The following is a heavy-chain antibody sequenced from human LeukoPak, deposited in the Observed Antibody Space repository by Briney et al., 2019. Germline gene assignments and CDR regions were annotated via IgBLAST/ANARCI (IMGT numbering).Heavy chain of an antibody. J-gene: IGHJ6*02. D-gene: IGHD3-22*01. Sequence: SETLSLTCTVSGGSISSYYWGWIRQPPGKGLEWIGSIYYSGSTYYNPSLKSRVTISVDTSRNQFSLKLSSVTAADTAVYYCASDMVYYDSSGYYRGYGMDVWGQGTTVTVSS. CDR1: GGSISSYY. CDR2: IYYSGST. V-gene: IGHV4-39*07. CDR3: ASDMVYYDSSGYYRGYGMDV.